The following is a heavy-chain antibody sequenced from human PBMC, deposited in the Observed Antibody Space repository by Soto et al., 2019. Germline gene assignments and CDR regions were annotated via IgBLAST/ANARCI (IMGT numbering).Heavy chain of an antibody. J-gene: IGHJ4*02. CDR3: ARGEDWYYDFWSGYLY. Sequence: QVQLVQSGAEVKKPGASVKVSCKASGYTFTSYGISWVRQAPGQGLEWMGWISAYNGNTNYEQKLQGRVTMPTDTSTSTAYMELRRLRSDDKAVYYCARGEDWYYDFWSGYLYWGQGTLVTVSS. CDR2: ISAYNGNT. V-gene: IGHV1-18*01. CDR1: GYTFTSYG. D-gene: IGHD3-3*01.